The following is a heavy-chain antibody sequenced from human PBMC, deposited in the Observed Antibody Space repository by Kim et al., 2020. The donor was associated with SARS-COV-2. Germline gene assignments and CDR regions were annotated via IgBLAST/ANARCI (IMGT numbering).Heavy chain of an antibody. J-gene: IGHJ6*02. D-gene: IGHD1-1*01. V-gene: IGHV3-66*01. Sequence: GGSLRLSCAASGFTVSSNYMSWVRQAPGKGLEWVSVIYSGGSTYYADSVKGRFTISRDNSKNTLYLQMNSLRAEDTAVYYCARDELEPNSNYYYGMDVWGQGTTVTVSS. CDR3: ARDELEPNSNYYYGMDV. CDR1: GFTVSSNY. CDR2: IYSGGST.